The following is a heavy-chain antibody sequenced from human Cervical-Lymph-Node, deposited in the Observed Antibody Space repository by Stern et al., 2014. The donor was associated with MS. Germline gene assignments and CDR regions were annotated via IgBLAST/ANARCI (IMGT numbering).Heavy chain of an antibody. D-gene: IGHD3-22*01. J-gene: IGHJ4*02. Sequence: EDQLVESGAEVKKPGESLKISCKGSGYSFTSYWIGWVRPKPGKSLEGMRIIYPGDYDPRDSPSFQGQVTISADKSISAAYLQWSSLKASDTAMYYCATDLYYDSSGYHFDYWGQGTLVTVSS. CDR3: ATDLYYDSSGYHFDY. CDR2: IYPGDYDP. V-gene: IGHV5-51*01. CDR1: GYSFTSYW.